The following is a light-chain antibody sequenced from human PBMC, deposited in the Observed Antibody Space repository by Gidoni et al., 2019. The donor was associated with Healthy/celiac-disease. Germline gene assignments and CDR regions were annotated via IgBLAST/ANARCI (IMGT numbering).Light chain of an antibody. J-gene: IGKJ4*01. V-gene: IGKV4-1*01. CDR1: QSVLYSSKNKNY. CDR2: WAS. CDR3: QQYYSPPLT. Sequence: DIVMTQSPDSLAVSLGERATINCKSSQSVLYSSKNKNYLAWYQQKPGQPPKLLIYWASTRESGVPDRFSGSGSGTDFTLTIGSLQAEDVAVYYCQQYYSPPLTFGGGTKVEIK.